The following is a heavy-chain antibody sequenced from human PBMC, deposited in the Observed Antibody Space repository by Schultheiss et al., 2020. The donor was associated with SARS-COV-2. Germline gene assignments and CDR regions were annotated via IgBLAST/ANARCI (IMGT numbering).Heavy chain of an antibody. V-gene: IGHV1-69*04. CDR3: ARERVYSSSWYGRDYYGMDV. J-gene: IGHJ6*02. Sequence: SVKVSCKASGGTFSSYAISWVRQAPGQGLEWMGRIIPILGIANYAQKFQGRVTITADKSTSTAYMELSSLRSEDTAVYYCARERVYSSSWYGRDYYGMDVWGQGTTVTVSS. CDR2: IIPILGIA. CDR1: GGTFSSYA. D-gene: IGHD6-13*01.